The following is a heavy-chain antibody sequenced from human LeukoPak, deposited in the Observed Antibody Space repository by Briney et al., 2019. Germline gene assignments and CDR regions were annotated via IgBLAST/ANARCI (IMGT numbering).Heavy chain of an antibody. V-gene: IGHV3-53*01. Sequence: PGGSLLISCAAAWIILINSYMGRVGQAPGQGLEWVSYIYSDGRTFYADSVKGRFTTSRDSSKNTLYFQMNSLRAEDTAGYYCSRPFDYHFDYWGHGTLVTVSS. CDR1: WIILINSY. CDR2: IYSDGRT. J-gene: IGHJ4*01. D-gene: IGHD3-9*01. CDR3: SRPFDYHFDY.